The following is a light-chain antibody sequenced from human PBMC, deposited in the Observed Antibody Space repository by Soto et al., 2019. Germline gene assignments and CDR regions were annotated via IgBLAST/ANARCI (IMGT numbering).Light chain of an antibody. V-gene: IGKV3-20*01. Sequence: EVVLTQSPGPLSLSPGERVTLSCRTSQSINSNFLSWFQQKPAQPPRLLLYGASKRAAGTPDRFSGAGSGTDFTLIISRLEPEDSAIYHCQLYGSYMFTFGQGTKVEI. CDR1: QSINSNF. CDR2: GAS. J-gene: IGKJ2*01. CDR3: QLYGSYMFT.